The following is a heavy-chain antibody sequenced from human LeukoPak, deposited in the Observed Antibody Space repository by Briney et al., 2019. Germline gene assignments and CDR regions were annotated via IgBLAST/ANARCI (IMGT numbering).Heavy chain of an antibody. CDR3: AREGADYDSSGYSFDY. CDR2: IYPKSGGT. Sequence: ASVNVSCKASGYTFRDYYIHWVRQAPGQGLEWMGWIYPKSGGTKYAQKFQGRVTMTRDTSISTAYMELSRLRSDDTAVYYCAREGADYDSSGYSFDYWGQGTLVTVSS. J-gene: IGHJ4*02. CDR1: GYTFRDYY. V-gene: IGHV1-2*02. D-gene: IGHD3-22*01.